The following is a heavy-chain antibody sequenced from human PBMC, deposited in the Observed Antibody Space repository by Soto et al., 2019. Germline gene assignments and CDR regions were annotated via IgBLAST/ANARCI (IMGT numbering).Heavy chain of an antibody. D-gene: IGHD6-13*01. Sequence: PGGSLRLSCIASGFTFRGYWMSWVRQAPGKGLEWVANINQDGSEKNYVDSVKGRFTISRDNAKDSLSLQMNSLRADDTAVYYCARDRGSSWYGDWFDPWGQGTLVTVSS. CDR3: ARDRGSSWYGDWFDP. V-gene: IGHV3-7*03. J-gene: IGHJ5*02. CDR2: INQDGSEK. CDR1: GFTFRGYW.